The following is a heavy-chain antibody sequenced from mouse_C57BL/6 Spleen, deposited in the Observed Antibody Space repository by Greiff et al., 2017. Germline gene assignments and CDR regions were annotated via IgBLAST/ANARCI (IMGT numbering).Heavy chain of an antibody. V-gene: IGHV1-82*01. CDR1: GYAFSSSW. J-gene: IGHJ4*01. Sequence: QVQLKESGPELVKPGASVKISCKASGYAFSSSWMNWVKRRPGKGLEWIGRIYPGDGDTNYNGKFKGKATLTADKSSSTAYMQLSSLTSEDSAVYFCAREGSWYYGNYDAMDYWGQGTSVTVSS. CDR3: AREGSWYYGNYDAMDY. D-gene: IGHD2-1*01. CDR2: IYPGDGDT.